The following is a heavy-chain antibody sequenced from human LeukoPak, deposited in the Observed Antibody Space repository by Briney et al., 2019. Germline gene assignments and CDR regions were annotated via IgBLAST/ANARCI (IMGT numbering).Heavy chain of an antibody. D-gene: IGHD3-10*01. CDR1: GFSLNTLGAG. V-gene: IGHV2-5*02. CDR2: IFWDDDK. CDR3: AHTHYYGSGLDH. J-gene: IGHJ5*02. Sequence: SGPTLVKPTQTLTLTCTFSGFSLNTLGAGVAWIRQPPGKALEWLALIFWDDDKRYSPSLKSRLTLTKDTSKSQVVLTMTHMDPVDTRTYYCAHTHYYGSGLDHWGQGTLVTVSS.